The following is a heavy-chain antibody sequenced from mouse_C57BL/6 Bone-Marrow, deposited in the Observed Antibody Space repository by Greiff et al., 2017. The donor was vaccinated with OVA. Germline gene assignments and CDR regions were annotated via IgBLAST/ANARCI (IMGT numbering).Heavy chain of an antibody. CDR2: IWSGGST. V-gene: IGHV2-2*01. Sequence: QVQLQQSGPGLVQPSQSLSITCTVSGFSLTSYGVHWVSQSPGQGLEWLGVIWSGGSTDYNAAFISSLGISKDNTKNQVFFKMNSLQAEDTAIYYCARGRGNLPWFAYWGQGTLVTVSA. J-gene: IGHJ3*01. CDR3: ARGRGNLPWFAY. CDR1: GFSLTSYG. D-gene: IGHD2-1*01.